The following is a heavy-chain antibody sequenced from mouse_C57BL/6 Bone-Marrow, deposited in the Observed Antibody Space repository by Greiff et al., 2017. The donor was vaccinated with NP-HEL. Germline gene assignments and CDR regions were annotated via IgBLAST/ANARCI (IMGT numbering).Heavy chain of an antibody. J-gene: IGHJ4*01. CDR1: GFTFTDYY. V-gene: IGHV7-3*01. D-gene: IGHD2-4*01. CDR3: ARSIYYDYADDPFYGMDY. CDR2: IRNKANGYTI. Sequence: EVQGVESGGGLVQPGGSLSLSCAASGFTFTDYYMSWVRQPPGKALEWVGFIRNKANGYTIEYSASVKGRFTISRDNSQSILYLQMNGLRAEDSATYYCARSIYYDYADDPFYGMDYWGQGTSVTVSS.